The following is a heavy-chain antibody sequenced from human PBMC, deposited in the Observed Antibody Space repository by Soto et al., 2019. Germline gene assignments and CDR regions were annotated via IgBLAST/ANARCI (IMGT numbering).Heavy chain of an antibody. CDR3: ARAGPVAGNHAFDI. Sequence: QVQLVQSGAEVKKPGSSVQVSCKASGGSFSSYAISWVLQAPVHGLEWMGGIIPIFGTATYAQKFQGRVTIIADKSTSTAYMELSSLRSEDTAVYYCARAGPVAGNHAFDIWGQGTLVTGSS. D-gene: IGHD6-19*01. CDR1: GGSFSSYA. J-gene: IGHJ3*02. V-gene: IGHV1-69*06. CDR2: IIPIFGTA.